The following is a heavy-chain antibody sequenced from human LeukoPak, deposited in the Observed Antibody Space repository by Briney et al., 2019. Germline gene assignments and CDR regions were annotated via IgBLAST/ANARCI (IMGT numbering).Heavy chain of an antibody. D-gene: IGHD3-3*02. J-gene: IGHJ6*02. CDR1: GYTFTSYG. V-gene: IGHV1-18*01. CDR3: ARPSPFDYYYGMDV. Sequence: ASVKVSCKASGYTFTSYGISWVRQAPGQGLEWMGWISAYNGNTNYAQKLQGRVTMTTDTSTSTAYMELRSLRSDDTAVYYCARPSPFDYYYGMDVWGQGTTVTVSS. CDR2: ISAYNGNT.